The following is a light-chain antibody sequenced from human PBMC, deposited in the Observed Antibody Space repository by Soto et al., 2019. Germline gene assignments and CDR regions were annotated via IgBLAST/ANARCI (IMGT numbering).Light chain of an antibody. Sequence: QSVLTQPPSASGTPGQRVTISCSGSSSNIGSNYVYWYQQVPGTAPKLLIYRNIQRPSGVPDRFSGSKSGTSASLAISGLRSEDEADCYCAAWDDSLSGVVFGGGTKLTVL. CDR2: RNI. V-gene: IGLV1-47*01. J-gene: IGLJ2*01. CDR1: SSNIGSNY. CDR3: AAWDDSLSGVV.